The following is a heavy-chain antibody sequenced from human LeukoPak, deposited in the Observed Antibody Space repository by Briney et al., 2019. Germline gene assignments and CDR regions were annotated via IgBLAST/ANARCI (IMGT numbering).Heavy chain of an antibody. V-gene: IGHV4-59*01. CDR3: ARGSGYCDSTSCPLFDY. D-gene: IGHD2-2*01. J-gene: IGHJ4*02. Sequence: KTSETLSLTCTVSGGSISSYYWSWIRQPSGRGLEWIGYIYNSGSTNYNPSLKSPVTISVDTSKNQFSLKLSSVTAADTAVYYCARGSGYCDSTSCPLFDYWGQGTLVTVSS. CDR2: IYNSGST. CDR1: GGSISSYY.